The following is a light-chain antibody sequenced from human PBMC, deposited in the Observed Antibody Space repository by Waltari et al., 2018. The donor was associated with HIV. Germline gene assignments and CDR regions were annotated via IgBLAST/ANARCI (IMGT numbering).Light chain of an antibody. CDR3: QSYDSSLSGSWV. CDR1: SSNIGAGYD. V-gene: IGLV1-40*01. J-gene: IGLJ3*02. Sequence: QSVLTQPPSVSGAPGQRVTIPSPGSSSNIGAGYDVPWYQQRPGTAPKLLIYGNSNRPSGVPDRFSGSKSGTSASLAITGLQAEDEADYYCQSYDSSLSGSWVFGGGTKLTVL. CDR2: GNS.